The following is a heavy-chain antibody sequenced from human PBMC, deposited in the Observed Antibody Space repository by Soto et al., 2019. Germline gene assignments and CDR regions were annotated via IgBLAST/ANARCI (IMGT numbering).Heavy chain of an antibody. CDR2: ISSNGGST. CDR1: GFTFSSYA. CDR3: VKARGRIAVADPFDY. Sequence: GGSLRLSCSASGFTFSSYAMHWVRQAPGKGLEYVSAISSNGGSTYYADSVKGRFTISRDNSKNTLYLQMSSLRAEDTAVYYCVKARGRIAVADPFDYWGQGTLVTVSS. V-gene: IGHV3-64D*08. J-gene: IGHJ4*02. D-gene: IGHD6-19*01.